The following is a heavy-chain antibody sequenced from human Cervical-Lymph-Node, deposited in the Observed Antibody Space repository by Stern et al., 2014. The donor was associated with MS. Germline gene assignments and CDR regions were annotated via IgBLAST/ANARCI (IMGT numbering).Heavy chain of an antibody. Sequence: EVQLVESGAEVKKPGESLKISCEGSGYSFTRNWIGWVRQMPGKGLEWMGIIYPGDSDTIYSPSFQGQVTISADKSLNTAYLQWSSLKASDTAIYYCARQFPLPSTSCYNCGHDAFDVWGQGTMVTVSS. CDR2: IYPGDSDT. V-gene: IGHV5-51*01. J-gene: IGHJ3*01. CDR1: GYSFTRNW. D-gene: IGHD2-2*02. CDR3: ARQFPLPSTSCYNCGHDAFDV.